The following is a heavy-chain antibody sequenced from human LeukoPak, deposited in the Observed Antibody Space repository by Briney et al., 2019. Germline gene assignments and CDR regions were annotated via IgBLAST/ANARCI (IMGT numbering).Heavy chain of an antibody. D-gene: IGHD3-22*01. V-gene: IGHV4-59*01. CDR1: GGSISSNF. J-gene: IGHJ3*02. Sequence: PSETLSLTCTVSGGSISSNFWSWIRQPPGKGLEYIGYIYNSGTTNYNPSLKSRVTISVDTSKNQFSLKLSSMTAADTAVYYCARGSGITMIVVVIGDAFDIWGQGTMVTVSS. CDR3: ARGSGITMIVVVIGDAFDI. CDR2: IYNSGTT.